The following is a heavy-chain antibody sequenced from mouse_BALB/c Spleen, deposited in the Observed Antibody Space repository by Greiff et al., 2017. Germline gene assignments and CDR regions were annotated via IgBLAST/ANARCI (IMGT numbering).Heavy chain of an antibody. J-gene: IGHJ2*01. D-gene: IGHD2-2*01. CDR2: IDPENGDT. V-gene: IGHV14-4*02. CDR3: NAGLRLYFDY. Sequence: VQLKQSGAELVRSGASVKLSCTASGFNIKDYYMHWVKQRPEQGLEWIGWIDPENGDTEYAPKFQGKATMTADTSSNTAYLQLSSLTSEDTAVYYCNAGLRLYFDYWGQGTTLTVSS. CDR1: GFNIKDYY.